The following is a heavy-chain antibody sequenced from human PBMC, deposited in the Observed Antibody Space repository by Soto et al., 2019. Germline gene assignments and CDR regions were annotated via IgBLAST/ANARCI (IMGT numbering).Heavy chain of an antibody. J-gene: IGHJ4*02. Sequence: QVQLQESGPGLVKPSQTLSLTCTVSGGSISSGAYYWSWIRQHPGKGLEWIGSIYYSGITYSNPSLKSPVTIPVATSKTQFSLKLRSVTAADTAVYYCARGVLHWGQGALVTVSS. CDR1: GGSISSGAYY. CDR2: IYYSGIT. V-gene: IGHV4-31*01. CDR3: ARGVLH. D-gene: IGHD3-16*01.